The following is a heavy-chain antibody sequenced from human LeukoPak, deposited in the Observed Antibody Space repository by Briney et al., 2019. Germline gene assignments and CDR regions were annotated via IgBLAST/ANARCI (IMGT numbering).Heavy chain of an antibody. J-gene: IGHJ4*02. D-gene: IGHD3-9*01. CDR3: AAYDILTGQSIDY. Sequence: ASVKVSCKASGYTFTGYYLHWVRQAPGQGLEWMGWINPSSGDTNYAQKFQGRVTMTRDTSISTAYMELSRLRSDDTAVYYGAAYDILTGQSIDYWGQGTLVTVSS. CDR2: INPSSGDT. CDR1: GYTFTGYY. V-gene: IGHV1-2*02.